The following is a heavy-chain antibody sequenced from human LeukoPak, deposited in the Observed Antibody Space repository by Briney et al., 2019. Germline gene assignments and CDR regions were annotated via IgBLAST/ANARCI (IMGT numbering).Heavy chain of an antibody. CDR1: GGSIGSHY. CDR2: IYHSGKT. V-gene: IGHV4-59*11. J-gene: IGHJ4*02. D-gene: IGHD6-13*01. Sequence: SETLPLTCTVSGGSIGSHYWSWIRQPPGKGLEWIGFIYHSGKTYYNPSQKSRFTISIDTSKNQFSLKVSSVTAADTAVYYCARDAGYYFDFWGQGTLVTVSS. CDR3: ARDAGYYFDF.